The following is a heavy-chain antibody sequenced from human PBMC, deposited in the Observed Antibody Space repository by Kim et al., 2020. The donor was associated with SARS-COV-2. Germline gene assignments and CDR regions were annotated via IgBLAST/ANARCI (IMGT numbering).Heavy chain of an antibody. V-gene: IGHV1-69*13. CDR2: IIPIFGTA. J-gene: IGHJ6*02. CDR1: GGTFSSYA. D-gene: IGHD5-12*01. CDR3: ARGLVATIGLGYYYGMDV. Sequence: SVKVSCKASGGTFSSYAISWVRQAPGQGLEWMGGIIPIFGTANYAQKFQGRVTITADESTSTAYMELSSLRSEDTAVYYCARGLVATIGLGYYYGMDVWGQGTMVTVSS.